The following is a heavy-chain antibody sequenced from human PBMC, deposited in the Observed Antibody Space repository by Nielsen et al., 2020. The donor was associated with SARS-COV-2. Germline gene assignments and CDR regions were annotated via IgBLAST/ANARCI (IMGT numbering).Heavy chain of an antibody. D-gene: IGHD3-10*01. Sequence: GGSLRLSCAASGFTFSSYEMNWVRQAPGKGLEWVANIKQDGSEKYYVDSVKGRFTISRDNAKNSVYLQMNSLRAEDTAVYYCARWDGSGRSFDYWGQGTLVTVSS. CDR2: IKQDGSEK. V-gene: IGHV3-7*05. CDR3: ARWDGSGRSFDY. CDR1: GFTFSSYE. J-gene: IGHJ4*02.